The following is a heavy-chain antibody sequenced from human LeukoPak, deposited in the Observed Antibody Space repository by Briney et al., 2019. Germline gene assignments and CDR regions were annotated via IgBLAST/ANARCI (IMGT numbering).Heavy chain of an antibody. CDR2: IIPIFGTA. V-gene: IGHV1-69*06. J-gene: IGHJ4*02. CDR3: ARVPGYSYGYSSIDY. D-gene: IGHD5-18*01. CDR1: GGTFSSYA. Sequence: SVKVSCKASGGTFSSYAISWVRQAPGQGLEWMGGIIPIFGTANYAQKFQGRVTITADKSTSTAYMELSSLRSEDTAVYYCARVPGYSYGYSSIDYWGQGTLVTVSS.